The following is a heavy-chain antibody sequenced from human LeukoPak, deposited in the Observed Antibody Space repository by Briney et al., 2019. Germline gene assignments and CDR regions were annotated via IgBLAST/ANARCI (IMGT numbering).Heavy chain of an antibody. Sequence: SQTLSLTCALSGDSVSGNSGTWNWIRQSPSRGLEWLGRTYYRSKWYNDYALSVKGRITIIPDTSKNQFSLQLDSVTPEDTAVYYCAMQYSGKLDFWGQGTLVTVSS. CDR1: GDSVSGNSGT. CDR3: AMQYSGKLDF. CDR2: TYYRSKWYN. J-gene: IGHJ4*02. V-gene: IGHV6-1*01. D-gene: IGHD5-12*01.